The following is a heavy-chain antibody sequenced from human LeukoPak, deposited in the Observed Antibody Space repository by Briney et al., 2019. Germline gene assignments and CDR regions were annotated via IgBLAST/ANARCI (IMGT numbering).Heavy chain of an antibody. Sequence: GGSLRLSCAASGFTFSSYNMHWVRQAPGKGLEWVSSISTSGAYIYYADSVKGRFTISRDNAKNSLFLQMNSLRAEDTAVYYCARDTDSYSSSRKPQFDYWGQGTLVTVSS. D-gene: IGHD6-13*01. V-gene: IGHV3-21*01. CDR1: GFTFSSYN. J-gene: IGHJ4*02. CDR3: ARDTDSYSSSRKPQFDY. CDR2: ISTSGAYI.